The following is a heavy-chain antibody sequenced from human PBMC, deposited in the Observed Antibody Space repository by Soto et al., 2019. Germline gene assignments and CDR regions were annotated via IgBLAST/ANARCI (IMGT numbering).Heavy chain of an antibody. CDR2: ISSSSSYI. CDR3: ARGSSSGWYPRWFDP. D-gene: IGHD6-19*01. V-gene: IGHV3-21*01. CDR1: GFSFSNDN. J-gene: IGHJ5*02. Sequence: PGGSLRLSCAASGFSFSNDNMNWVRQAPGKGLEWVSSISSSSSYIYYADSVKGRLTISRDNAKNSLYLQMNSLRAEDTAVYYCARGSSSGWYPRWFDPWGQGTLVTVSS.